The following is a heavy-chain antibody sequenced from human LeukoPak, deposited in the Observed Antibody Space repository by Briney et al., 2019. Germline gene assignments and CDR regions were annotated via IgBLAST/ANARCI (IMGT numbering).Heavy chain of an antibody. V-gene: IGHV1-2*02. D-gene: IGHD3-22*01. CDR3: ARSGYYYDSSGYYIY. J-gene: IGHJ4*02. CDR2: INPNSGGT. Sequence: ASVKVSCKASGYTFTGYYMHWVRQAPGQGLEWMGWINPNSGGTNYAQKFQGRVTMTRDTSISTAYMELSRLRSDDTAVYYRARSGYYYDSSGYYIYWGQGTLVTVSS. CDR1: GYTFTGYY.